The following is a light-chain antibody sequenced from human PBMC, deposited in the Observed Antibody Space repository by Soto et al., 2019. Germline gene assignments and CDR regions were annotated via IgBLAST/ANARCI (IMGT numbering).Light chain of an antibody. CDR2: DAS. V-gene: IGKV1-33*01. CDR3: QQYDNLLPMYT. Sequence: DIQMTQSPSSLSASVGDRVTITCQASQDISNYLNWYQQKPGKAPKLLIYDASNLETGVPSRFSGSGSGTDFTFTISSLQPEDIATHYCQQYDNLLPMYTFGQGTKLEIK. J-gene: IGKJ2*01. CDR1: QDISNY.